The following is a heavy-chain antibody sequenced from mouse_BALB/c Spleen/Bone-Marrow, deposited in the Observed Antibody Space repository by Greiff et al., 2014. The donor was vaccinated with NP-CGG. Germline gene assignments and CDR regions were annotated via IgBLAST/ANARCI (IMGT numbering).Heavy chain of an antibody. J-gene: IGHJ1*01. Sequence: QVQLKQSGAELVMPGASVKMSCKASGYTFTDYWMHWVKQRPGQGLGWIGAIDTSDSYTSYNQKFKGKATLTVDESSSTAYMQLSSLTSEDSAVYYCARDYYGRGWYFDVWGAGTTVTVSS. CDR2: IDTSDSYT. V-gene: IGHV1-69*01. CDR3: ARDYYGRGWYFDV. CDR1: GYTFTDYW. D-gene: IGHD1-1*01.